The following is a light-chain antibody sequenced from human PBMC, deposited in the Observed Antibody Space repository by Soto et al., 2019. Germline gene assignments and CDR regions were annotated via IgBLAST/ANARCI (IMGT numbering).Light chain of an antibody. J-gene: IGLJ2*01. CDR1: SSDIGAYDY. Sequence: QSALTQPRSVSGSPGQSVTISCTGASSDIGAYDYVSWYQQHPGKAPKLMIYDVTERPSGIPARFSGSKSGNTASLTISGLQAEDEADYYCCSYAGPSISVLFGGGNKVTVL. CDR3: CSYAGPSISVL. V-gene: IGLV2-11*01. CDR2: DVT.